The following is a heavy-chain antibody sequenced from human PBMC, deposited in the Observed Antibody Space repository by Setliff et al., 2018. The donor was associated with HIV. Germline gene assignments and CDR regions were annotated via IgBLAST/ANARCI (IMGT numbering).Heavy chain of an antibody. V-gene: IGHV1-46*01. CDR2: INPSGSIT. D-gene: IGHD4-17*01. Sequence: ASVMVSCKTSGYTFITYYISWVRQAPGQGLEWMGMINPSGSITNYAQKFQGRLTMTRDTSTSTVYMELNSLRSEDTAVYYCAREPPRRRGTVTGDYWGQGTVVTVSS. CDR3: AREPPRRRGTVTGDY. CDR1: GYTFITYY. J-gene: IGHJ4*02.